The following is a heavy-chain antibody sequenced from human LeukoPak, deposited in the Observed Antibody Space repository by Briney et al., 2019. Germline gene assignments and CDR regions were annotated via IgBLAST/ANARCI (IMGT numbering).Heavy chain of an antibody. CDR3: ARPYFYDSRRGYFDY. V-gene: IGHV1-46*01. D-gene: IGHD3-22*01. Sequence: ASVKVSCKASEYTFTSYYMHWVRQAPGQGLEWMGIINPSGGSTSYAQKFQGRVTMTRDTSTSTVYMELSSLRSEDTAVYYCARPYFYDSRRGYFDYWGQGTLVTVSS. J-gene: IGHJ4*02. CDR2: INPSGGST. CDR1: EYTFTSYY.